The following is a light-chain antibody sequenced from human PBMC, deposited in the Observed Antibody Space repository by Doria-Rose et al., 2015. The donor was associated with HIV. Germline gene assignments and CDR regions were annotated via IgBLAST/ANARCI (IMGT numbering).Light chain of an antibody. CDR1: QSITRW. J-gene: IGKJ2*02. V-gene: IGKV1-5*03. CDR2: KAS. CDR3: QQYNSYSPWT. Sequence: TQSPSTLSASVGDSVTITCRANQSITRWLAWYQHKPWKAPKLLIYKASLVESGVPSRFSGSGSGTEFTLTMSSLQPDEFATYYCQQYNSYSPWTFGPGTKLEIK.